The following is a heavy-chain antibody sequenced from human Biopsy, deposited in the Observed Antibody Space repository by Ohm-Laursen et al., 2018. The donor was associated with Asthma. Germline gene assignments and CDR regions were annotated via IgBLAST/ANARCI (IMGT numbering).Heavy chain of an antibody. CDR3: ASDFPKDYVRCNFQF. CDR2: IYYSGST. J-gene: IGHJ4*02. CDR1: GGSISSYY. V-gene: IGHV4-59*01. Sequence: SETLSLTCTVSGGSISSYYWSWIRQPPGKGLEWIGYIYYSGSTNYNPSLKSRVTISVDTSKNQFSLKLSPVTAADTAVYYCASDFPKDYVRCNFQFWGQGTLVTVSS. D-gene: IGHD4-17*01.